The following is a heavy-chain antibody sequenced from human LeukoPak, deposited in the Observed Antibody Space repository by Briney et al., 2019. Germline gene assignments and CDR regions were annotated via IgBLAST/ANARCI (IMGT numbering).Heavy chain of an antibody. CDR3: ARALVRGVVGPQFDT. CDR1: GYSLSSSY. D-gene: IGHD3-10*01. Sequence: SESLSLTCTVSGYSLSSSYWSWIRQSPGKGLEWIGYLHHNGGTNDNPSLKSRATISVDTSQNKFFRRMRSVTAADTAVYYCARALVRGVVGPQFDTWGQGILVSVSS. J-gene: IGHJ5*02. V-gene: IGHV4-59*08. CDR2: LHHNGGT.